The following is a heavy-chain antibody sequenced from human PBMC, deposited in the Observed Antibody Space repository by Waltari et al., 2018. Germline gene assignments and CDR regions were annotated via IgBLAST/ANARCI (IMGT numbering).Heavy chain of an antibody. CDR3: ASITMIVVALDY. J-gene: IGHJ4*02. V-gene: IGHV4-39*07. D-gene: IGHD3-22*01. CDR1: GGSIRSSSYY. CDR2: IYYSGST. Sequence: QLQLQESGPGLVKPSETLSLTCTVSGGSIRSSSYYWGWIRQPPGKGLEWIGSIYYSGSTYYNPSLKSRVTISVDTSKNQFSLKLSSVTAADTAVYYCASITMIVVALDYWGQGTLVTVSS.